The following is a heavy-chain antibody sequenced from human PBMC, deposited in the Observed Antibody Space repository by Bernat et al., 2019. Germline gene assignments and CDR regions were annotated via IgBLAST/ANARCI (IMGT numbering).Heavy chain of an antibody. J-gene: IGHJ2*01. CDR1: GRSISSYY. Sequence: QVQLQQWGAGLLKPSETLSLTCTVSGRSISSYYWSWIRQPPGKGLEWIGYIYYSGSTNYNTSLKSRVTISVDTSKNQFSLKLSSVTAADTAVYYCARYAWGSWYFDLWGRGTLVTVSS. V-gene: IGHV4-59*01. D-gene: IGHD7-27*01. CDR3: ARYAWGSWYFDL. CDR2: IYYSGST.